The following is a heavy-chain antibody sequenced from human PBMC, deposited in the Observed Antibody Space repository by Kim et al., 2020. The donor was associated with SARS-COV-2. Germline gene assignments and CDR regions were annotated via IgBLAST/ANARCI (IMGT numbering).Heavy chain of an antibody. V-gene: IGHV3-23*01. Sequence: DSGKGRLTSSRDNSKNTLYLQMNSLRAEDTAVYYCAKDLTYYDILTGYDYWGQGTLVTVSS. J-gene: IGHJ4*02. D-gene: IGHD3-9*01. CDR3: AKDLTYYDILTGYDY.